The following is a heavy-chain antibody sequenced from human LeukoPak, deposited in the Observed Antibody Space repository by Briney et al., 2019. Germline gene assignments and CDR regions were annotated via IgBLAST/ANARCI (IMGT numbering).Heavy chain of an antibody. Sequence: GGSLRLSCAASGFTFSSYGMHWVRQAPGKGLEWVAVISYDGSNKYYADSVKGRFTISRDNSKNTLYLQMNSLRAEDTAVYYCARAMSGWYVYYFDYWGQGTLVTVSS. V-gene: IGHV3-30*03. CDR3: ARAMSGWYVYYFDY. J-gene: IGHJ4*02. D-gene: IGHD6-19*01. CDR2: ISYDGSNK. CDR1: GFTFSSYG.